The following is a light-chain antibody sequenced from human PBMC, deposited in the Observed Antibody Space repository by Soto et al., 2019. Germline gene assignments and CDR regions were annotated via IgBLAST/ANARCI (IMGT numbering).Light chain of an antibody. CDR1: QSVSSSY. Sequence: EIVLTQSPGTLSLSPGERATLSCRASQSVSSSYLAWYQQKPGQAPRLLIYDASNRATGIPDRFSGSGSGTDFTLTISRLEPEDFAVYYCQQYGSSPPITFGQGTRLEI. CDR3: QQYGSSPPIT. V-gene: IGKV3-20*01. J-gene: IGKJ5*01. CDR2: DAS.